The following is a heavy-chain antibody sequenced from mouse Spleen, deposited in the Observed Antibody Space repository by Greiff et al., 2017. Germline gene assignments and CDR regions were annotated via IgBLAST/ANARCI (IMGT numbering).Heavy chain of an antibody. CDR3: ARQGSNPAWFAY. V-gene: IGHV5-9-3*01. CDR1: GFTFSSYA. J-gene: IGHJ3*01. Sequence: EVQLVESGGGLVKPGGSLKLSCAASGFTFSSYAMSWVRQTPEKRLEWVATISSGGSYTYYPDSVKGRFTISRDNAKNTLYLQMSSLRSEDTAMYYCARQGSNPAWFAYWGQGTLVTVSA. CDR2: ISSGGSYT. D-gene: IGHD2-5*01.